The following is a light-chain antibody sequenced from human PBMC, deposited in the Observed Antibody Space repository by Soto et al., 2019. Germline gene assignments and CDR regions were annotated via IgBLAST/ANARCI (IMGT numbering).Light chain of an antibody. Sequence: EVMLTQSPGTLSLSPGERVTILCLASQSVSSTSLAWYQQKPGQTPRLLIYGASSRATGTPDRISGGGSGTHFTLTISRLEPEDFAVYYCQHYVTSSITFGQGTRLEIK. J-gene: IGKJ5*01. CDR2: GAS. V-gene: IGKV3-20*01. CDR1: QSVSSTS. CDR3: QHYVTSSIT.